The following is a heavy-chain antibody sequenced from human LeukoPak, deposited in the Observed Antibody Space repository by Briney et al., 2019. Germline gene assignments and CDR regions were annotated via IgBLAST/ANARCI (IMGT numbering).Heavy chain of an antibody. CDR2: IIPIFGTA. V-gene: IGHV1-69*01. D-gene: IGHD2-2*01. CDR1: GGTFSSYA. CDR3: ASAPVGVVPAAIYYYYYYYMDV. J-gene: IGHJ6*03. Sequence: GSSVKVSCKASGGTFSSYAISWVRQAPGQGLEWMGGIIPIFGTANYAQKVQGRVTITADESTSTAYMELSSLRSEDTAVYYCASAPVGVVPAAIYYYYYYYMDVWGKGTTVTVSS.